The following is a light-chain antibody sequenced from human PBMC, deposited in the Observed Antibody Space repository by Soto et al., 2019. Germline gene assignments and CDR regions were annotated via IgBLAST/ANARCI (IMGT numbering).Light chain of an antibody. V-gene: IGLV2-14*01. Sequence: QSALTQPASVSGSPRQSITISCTGTSSDVGGYNYVSWYQQHPGKAPKLMIYDVSNRPSGVSNRFSGSKSGNTASLTISGLQAEDEDDYYCSSYTSSSTLVFGGGTKVTVL. J-gene: IGLJ2*01. CDR3: SSYTSSSTLV. CDR2: DVS. CDR1: SSDVGGYNY.